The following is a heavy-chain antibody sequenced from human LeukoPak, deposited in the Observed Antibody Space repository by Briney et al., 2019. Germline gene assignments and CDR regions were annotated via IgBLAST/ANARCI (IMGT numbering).Heavy chain of an antibody. D-gene: IGHD1-26*01. V-gene: IGHV3-64D*09. CDR3: VRGGSWSPFDY. J-gene: IGHJ4*02. CDR2: ISSNGGST. Sequence: GGSLRLSCSASGFTFSSYTMHWVRQAPGKGLESVSAISSNGGSTYYADSVKGRFTISRDNSKNTLYLQMSSLRAEDTAVYYCVRGGSWSPFDYWGQGTLVTVPS. CDR1: GFTFSSYT.